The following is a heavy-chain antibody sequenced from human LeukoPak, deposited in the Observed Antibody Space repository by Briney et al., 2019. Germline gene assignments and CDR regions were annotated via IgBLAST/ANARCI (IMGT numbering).Heavy chain of an antibody. D-gene: IGHD1-26*01. CDR1: GGSISSGGYY. J-gene: IGHJ4*02. CDR3: AREGGSYGHYYFDY. Sequence: SQTLSLTCTVSGGSISSGGYYWSWIRQHPGKGLEWIGYIYYSGSTYYNPSLKSRVTISVDTSKNQFSLKLSSVTAADTAVYYCAREGGSYGHYYFDYWGQGTLVTVSS. V-gene: IGHV4-31*03. CDR2: IYYSGST.